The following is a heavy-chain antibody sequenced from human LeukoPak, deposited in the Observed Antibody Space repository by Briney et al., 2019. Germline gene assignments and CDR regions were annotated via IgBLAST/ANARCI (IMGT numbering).Heavy chain of an antibody. CDR1: GFTFDDYA. J-gene: IGHJ4*02. D-gene: IGHD7-27*01. CDR2: ISGDGGST. V-gene: IGHV3-43*02. Sequence: PGGSLRLSCAASGFTFDDYAMHWVRQAPGKGLEWVSLISGDGGSTYYADSVKGRFTISRDNSKNSLYLQMNSLRTEDTALYYCAKDTFSITLTEDQFDYWGQGTLVTVSS. CDR3: AKDTFSITLTEDQFDY.